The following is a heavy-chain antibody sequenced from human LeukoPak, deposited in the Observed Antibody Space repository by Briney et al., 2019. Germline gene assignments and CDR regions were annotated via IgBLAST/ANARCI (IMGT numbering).Heavy chain of an antibody. D-gene: IGHD5-18*01. Sequence: PGGSRGLSCAASGFTVSTNSMTWVRQAPGKGLEWVSTIYSGGTTYYADCVMGRFTISRHNSRNTLYLQMNSLRAEDTAVYYCARVDTVMAYYFDVWGQGSVLTVSS. V-gene: IGHV3-53*04. CDR1: GFTVSTNS. J-gene: IGHJ4*02. CDR3: ARVDTVMAYYFDV. CDR2: IYSGGTT.